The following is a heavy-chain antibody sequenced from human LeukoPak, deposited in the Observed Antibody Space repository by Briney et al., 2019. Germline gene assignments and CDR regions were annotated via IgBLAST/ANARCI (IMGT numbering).Heavy chain of an antibody. Sequence: SVKVSCRASGGILSKWSISWVRQAPGQGLEWVGTIIPEFDEAHYAQKLQGRVTISADDSATAAYLELSSLRSDDTAVYYCASGGVTVYSYGPDYWGQGTLVAVSS. CDR2: IIPEFDEA. V-gene: IGHV1-69*15. D-gene: IGHD5-18*01. CDR1: GGILSKWS. CDR3: ASGGVTVYSYGPDY. J-gene: IGHJ4*02.